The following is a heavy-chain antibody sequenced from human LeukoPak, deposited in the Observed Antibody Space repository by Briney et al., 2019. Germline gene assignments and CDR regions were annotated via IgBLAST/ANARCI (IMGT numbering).Heavy chain of an antibody. D-gene: IGHD1-26*01. CDR2: ISGSGGSA. CDR3: ASQRPYMGPVFDY. CDR1: GFTFSSYA. V-gene: IGHV3-23*01. Sequence: PEGSLRLSCAASGFTFSSYAMSWVRQAPGKGLEWVSAISGSGGSAYYADSVKGRFTISRDNSKNTLYLQMNSLRAEDTAVYYCASQRPYMGPVFDYWGQGTLVTVSS. J-gene: IGHJ4*02.